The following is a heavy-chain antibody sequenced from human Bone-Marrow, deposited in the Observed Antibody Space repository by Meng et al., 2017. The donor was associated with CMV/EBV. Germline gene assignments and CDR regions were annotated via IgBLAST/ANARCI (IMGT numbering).Heavy chain of an antibody. CDR1: GYSITGPYY. D-gene: IGHD2-15*01. J-gene: IGHJ4*02. CDR3: AGDGYDTLDY. CDR2: IYHRGTT. V-gene: IGHV4-38-2*02. Sequence: SETLSLTCTVSGYSITGPYYWGWIRQPPGKGLEWIGTIYHRGTTYYNPSLKSRATISVDTSKNQFSLKLSSVTAADTAVYYCAGDGYDTLDYWGQGKLVNVPS.